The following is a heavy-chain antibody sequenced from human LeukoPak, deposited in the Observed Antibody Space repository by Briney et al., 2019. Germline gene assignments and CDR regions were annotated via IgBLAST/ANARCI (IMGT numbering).Heavy chain of an antibody. V-gene: IGHV1-46*01. D-gene: IGHD3-10*01. CDR3: ARDEKMVRGAIIGYFDY. CDR2: INPSGGST. Sequence: GASVKVSCKASGYTFTSYYMHWVRQAPGQGLEWMGIINPSGGSTSYAQKFQGRVTMTRGMSTSTVYMELSSLRSEDTAVYYCARDEKMVRGAIIGYFDYWGQGTLVTVSS. J-gene: IGHJ4*02. CDR1: GYTFTSYY.